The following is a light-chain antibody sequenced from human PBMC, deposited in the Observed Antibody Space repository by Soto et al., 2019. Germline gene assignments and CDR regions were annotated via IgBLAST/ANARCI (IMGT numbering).Light chain of an antibody. V-gene: IGKV1-27*01. Sequence: DIQMTQAPSSLSASVGDRVTITCRARQDISTYLAWYQQKPGKVPKFLISAAYTLQSGVPPRFSGSGSGTDFTLTISSLQPEDVATYYCQKYDNAPLTFGGGTNVEIK. J-gene: IGKJ4*01. CDR3: QKYDNAPLT. CDR2: AAY. CDR1: QDISTY.